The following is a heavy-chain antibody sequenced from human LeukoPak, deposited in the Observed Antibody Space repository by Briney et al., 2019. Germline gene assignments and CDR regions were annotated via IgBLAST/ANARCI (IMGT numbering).Heavy chain of an antibody. Sequence: GASVKVSCKASGYTFTSYGISWARQAPGQGLEWMGWISAYNGNTNYAQKLQGRVTMTTDTSMSTAYMELRSLRSDDTAVYYCARDMITMVRGVIVFDYWGQGTLVTVSS. V-gene: IGHV1-18*01. CDR3: ARDMITMVRGVIVFDY. D-gene: IGHD3-10*01. CDR2: ISAYNGNT. J-gene: IGHJ4*02. CDR1: GYTFTSYG.